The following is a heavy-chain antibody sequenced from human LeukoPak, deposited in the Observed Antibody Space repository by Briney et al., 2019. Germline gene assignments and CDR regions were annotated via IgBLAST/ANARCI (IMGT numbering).Heavy chain of an antibody. Sequence: GESLKISCKGSGYSFTSYWIGWVRQMPGKGLEWMGIIYPGDSDTRYGPSFQGQVTISADKSISTAYLQWSSLKASDTAMYYCARHPAVAGTFYYYYYGMDVWGQGTTVTVSS. D-gene: IGHD6-19*01. J-gene: IGHJ6*02. V-gene: IGHV5-51*01. CDR2: IYPGDSDT. CDR1: GYSFTSYW. CDR3: ARHPAVAGTFYYYYYGMDV.